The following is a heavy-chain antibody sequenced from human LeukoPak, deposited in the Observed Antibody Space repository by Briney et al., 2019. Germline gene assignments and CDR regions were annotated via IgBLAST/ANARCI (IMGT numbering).Heavy chain of an antibody. CDR3: ARLYGGNSGRAKYYFDY. D-gene: IGHD4-23*01. Sequence: SETLSLTCTVSGGSISSSSYYWGWIRQPPGKGLEWIGSIYYSGSTYYNPSLKSRVTISVDTSKNQFSLKLSSVTAADTAMYYCARLYGGNSGRAKYYFDYWGQGTLVTVSS. J-gene: IGHJ4*02. V-gene: IGHV4-39*01. CDR2: IYYSGST. CDR1: GGSISSSSYY.